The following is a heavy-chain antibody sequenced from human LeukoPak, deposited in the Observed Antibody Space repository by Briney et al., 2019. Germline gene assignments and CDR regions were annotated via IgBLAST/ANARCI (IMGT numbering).Heavy chain of an antibody. V-gene: IGHV1-18*01. CDR2: ISAFTGNT. Sequence: GTSVKVSCKTSGYTFTTYGISWVRQAPGQSLEYMGWISAFTGNTNYAQKFQGRVAMTMDTSTSTAEMELTRLKFDDTAVYFCARLSYDGEGYWGQGTLVTVSS. CDR1: GYTFTTYG. J-gene: IGHJ4*02. D-gene: IGHD3-10*01. CDR3: ARLSYDGEGY.